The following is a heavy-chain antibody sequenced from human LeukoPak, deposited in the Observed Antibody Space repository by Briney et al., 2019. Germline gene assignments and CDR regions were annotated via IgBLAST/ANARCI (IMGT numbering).Heavy chain of an antibody. Sequence: GGSLRLSCAASGFRFNIAWMSWVRQAPGRGLEWVAHINQDGNHKNYVDPVKGRFTISRDNTKNSVYLQMDTLRADDTAVYYCARDDYLGIWGQGTLVAVSS. D-gene: IGHD3-16*01. V-gene: IGHV3-7*05. CDR3: ARDDYLGI. J-gene: IGHJ4*02. CDR1: GFRFNIAW. CDR2: INQDGNHK.